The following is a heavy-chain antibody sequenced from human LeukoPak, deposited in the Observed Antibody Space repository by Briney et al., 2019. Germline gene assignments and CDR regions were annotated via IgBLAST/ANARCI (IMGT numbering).Heavy chain of an antibody. CDR3: AKLARTGTTDY. CDR1: GFTFSSYG. CDR2: IWYDGSNK. D-gene: IGHD1-7*01. J-gene: IGHJ4*02. Sequence: GGSLRLSCAASGFTFSSYGMHWVRQAPGKGLEWVAVIWYDGSNKYYADSVKGRFTISRDNSKNTLYLQMNSLRAEDTAVYYCAKLARTGTTDYWGQGTLVTVSS. V-gene: IGHV3-33*06.